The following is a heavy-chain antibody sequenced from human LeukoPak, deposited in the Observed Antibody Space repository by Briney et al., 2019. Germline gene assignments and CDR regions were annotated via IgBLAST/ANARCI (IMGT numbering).Heavy chain of an antibody. V-gene: IGHV4-61*02. Sequence: SETLSLTYTVSGGSISSGSYYWSWIRQPAGKGLEWIGRIYTSGSTNYNPSLKSRVTISVDTSKNQFSLKLSSVTAADTAVYYCARDPSWSYRAGFDYWGQGTLVTVSS. CDR2: IYTSGST. CDR1: GGSISSGSYY. CDR3: ARDPSWSYRAGFDY. J-gene: IGHJ4*02. D-gene: IGHD1-26*01.